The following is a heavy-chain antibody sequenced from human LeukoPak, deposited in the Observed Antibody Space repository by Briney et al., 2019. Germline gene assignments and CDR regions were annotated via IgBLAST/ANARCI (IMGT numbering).Heavy chain of an antibody. V-gene: IGHV4-34*01. CDR1: GGSFSGYY. CDR3: ARHLGYYGSGSYPSPFDY. D-gene: IGHD3-10*01. CDR2: INHSGST. J-gene: IGHJ4*02. Sequence: SETLSLTCAAYGGSFSGYYWSWIRQPPGKGLEWIGEINHSGSTNYNPSLKSRVTISVDTSKNQFSLKLSSVTAADTAVYYCARHLGYYGSGSYPSPFDYWGQGTLVAVSS.